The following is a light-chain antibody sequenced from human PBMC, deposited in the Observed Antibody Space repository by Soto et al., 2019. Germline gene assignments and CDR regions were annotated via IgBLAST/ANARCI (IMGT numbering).Light chain of an antibody. CDR3: QQYNNWPWT. CDR1: QSVSSN. CDR2: GAS. Sequence: EIVMTQSPATLSVSPGERATLSCRASQSVSSNLAWYQQKPGQAPRLLIYGASTRATGIPARFSGSRSGTEVTLTISSLQSADFAVYYCQQYNNWPWTFGQG. V-gene: IGKV3-15*01. J-gene: IGKJ1*01.